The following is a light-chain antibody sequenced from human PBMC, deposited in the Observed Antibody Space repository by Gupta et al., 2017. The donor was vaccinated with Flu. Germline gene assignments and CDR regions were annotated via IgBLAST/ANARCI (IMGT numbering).Light chain of an antibody. CDR3: LQTTIWLT. Sequence: VMTPSPLSLHVTLGQPASIYCPSSQSLVYSDGNTYLYWFHQRPGQSPRLLIYQVSNRDSGVPDRFSGSGSGTNFTLKIRKVEAEDVGIYYCLQTTIWLTFGRWTKVEVK. CDR2: QVS. V-gene: IGKV2-30*01. CDR1: QSLVYSDGNTY. J-gene: IGKJ4*01.